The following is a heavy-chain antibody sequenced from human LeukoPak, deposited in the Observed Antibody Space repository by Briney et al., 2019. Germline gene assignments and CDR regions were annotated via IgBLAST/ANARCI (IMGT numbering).Heavy chain of an antibody. V-gene: IGHV1-18*01. CDR3: ARDPGIWFGELRWFDP. J-gene: IGHJ5*02. CDR1: GYTFTSYG. Sequence: GASVKVSRKASGYTFTSYGISWVRQAPGQGLEWMGWISAYNGSTNYAQKLQGRVTMTTDTSTSTAYMELRSLRSDDTAVYYCARDPGIWFGELRWFDPWGQGTLVTVSS. D-gene: IGHD3-10*01. CDR2: ISAYNGST.